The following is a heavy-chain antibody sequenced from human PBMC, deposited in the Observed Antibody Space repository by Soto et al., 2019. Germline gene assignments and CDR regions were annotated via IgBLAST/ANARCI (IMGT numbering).Heavy chain of an antibody. J-gene: IGHJ4*02. CDR3: ARIEYYYDSSGSPDY. D-gene: IGHD3-22*01. CDR2: IYYSGST. CDR1: GGSISSSSYY. Sequence: PSETLSLTCTVSGGSISSSSYYWGWIRQPPGKGLEWIGSIYYSGSTYYNPSLKSRVTISVDTSKNQFSLKLSSVTAADTAVYYCARIEYYYDSSGSPDYWGQGPLVTVFS. V-gene: IGHV4-39*01.